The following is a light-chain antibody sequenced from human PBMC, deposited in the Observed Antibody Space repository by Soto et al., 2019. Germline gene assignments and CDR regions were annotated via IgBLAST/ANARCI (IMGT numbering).Light chain of an antibody. CDR1: SSDVGGYNY. CDR2: EVS. J-gene: IGLJ2*01. V-gene: IGLV2-14*01. CDR3: SSYTISSTLVV. Sequence: QSVLTQPASVSGSPGQSITISCIGTSSDVGGYNYVSWYQQHPVKAPKLMIYEVSNRPSGLSNRFSGSKSGNTASLTISGLQAEDEADYYCSSYTISSTLVVFGGGTQLTVL.